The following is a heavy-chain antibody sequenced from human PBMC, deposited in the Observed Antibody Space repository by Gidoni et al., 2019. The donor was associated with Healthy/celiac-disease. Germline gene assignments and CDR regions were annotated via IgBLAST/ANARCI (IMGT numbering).Heavy chain of an antibody. CDR3: ERERPEGRNYDFWSGYLENFDN. Sequence: DVQLVESGGGLVQPGRSLRLSCAASGFTFSSYWMHWVRQAPGKALVWVSRMKSEGSSKSYAESVKGRFTISRDNAKNTLDMQMNSLRAEDTAVYYCERERPEGRNYDFWSGYLENFDNWGQGTLVTVSS. D-gene: IGHD3-3*01. CDR2: MKSEGSSK. V-gene: IGHV3-74*01. J-gene: IGHJ4*02. CDR1: GFTFSSYW.